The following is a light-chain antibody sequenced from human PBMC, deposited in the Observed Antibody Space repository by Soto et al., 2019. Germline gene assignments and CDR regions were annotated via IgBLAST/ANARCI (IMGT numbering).Light chain of an antibody. V-gene: IGKV3-11*01. CDR3: QQRINWPLT. J-gene: IGKJ4*01. CDR1: QSVSSF. CDR2: DAS. Sequence: DIVLTPSPATLSLAPGERATLSCRASQSVSSFLAWYQQKPGQAPRLLLYDASNRATGIPTRFSGSGSGTDVTLTISSLEPEDFAVYYCQQRINWPLTFGGGTKVEIK.